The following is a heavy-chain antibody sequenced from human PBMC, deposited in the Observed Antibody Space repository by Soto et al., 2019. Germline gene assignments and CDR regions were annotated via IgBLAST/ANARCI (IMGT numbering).Heavy chain of an antibody. Sequence: PSETLSLTCTVSGASISRYYWSWIRQSPGKGLEWIGYLYNTGSTIYNPSLKSRVTISVDTSKNQFSLKMNSVTAADTAVYYCARDRRDYSDFWGRFDPWGQGTLVTVSS. D-gene: IGHD4-17*01. J-gene: IGHJ5*02. CDR2: LYNTGST. CDR3: ARDRRDYSDFWGRFDP. V-gene: IGHV4-59*01. CDR1: GASISRYY.